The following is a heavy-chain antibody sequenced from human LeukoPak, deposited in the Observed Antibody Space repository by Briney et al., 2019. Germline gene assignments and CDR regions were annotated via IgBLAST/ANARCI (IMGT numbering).Heavy chain of an antibody. CDR3: ASRPRSAYARGGY. CDR1: GFPFSSYD. Sequence: GGSLTLPCTPSGFPFSSYDMSWVRQAPGKGLEWVSAICGSGGSTYYADSVKGRFTICRDNSNTTLYLQMNSLRAEDTAVYYCASRPRSAYARGGYWGQGTLVTVSS. V-gene: IGHV3-23*01. J-gene: IGHJ4*02. D-gene: IGHD5-12*01. CDR2: ICGSGGST.